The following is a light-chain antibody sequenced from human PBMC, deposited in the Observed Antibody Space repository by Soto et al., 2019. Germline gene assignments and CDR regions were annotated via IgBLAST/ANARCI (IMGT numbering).Light chain of an antibody. CDR2: GAS. CDR3: QQHNNWPLT. J-gene: IGKJ4*01. V-gene: IGKV3-15*01. CDR1: QSVNSN. Sequence: EIVMTQSPATLSVSPGERATLSCRASQSVNSNLVWYQQKPGQAPKLLIYGASTRATGIPARFSGSGSGTEFTLTISSLQSEDFAVYYCQQHNNWPLTFGGGTKVEIK.